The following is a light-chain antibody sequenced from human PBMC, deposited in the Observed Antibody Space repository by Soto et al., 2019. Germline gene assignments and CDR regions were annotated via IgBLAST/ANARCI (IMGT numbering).Light chain of an antibody. J-gene: IGKJ2*02. CDR2: SAS. Sequence: DIQMTQSPPTLSASVGDRVTITCRASQRITTWLAWYQQKPGQAPKLLIYSASTLESGVPSRFSGSGSGTEFTLTISSLQPDDFATYYCQQYNAYSRTFGQGTKLEIK. CDR1: QRITTW. V-gene: IGKV1-5*03. CDR3: QQYNAYSRT.